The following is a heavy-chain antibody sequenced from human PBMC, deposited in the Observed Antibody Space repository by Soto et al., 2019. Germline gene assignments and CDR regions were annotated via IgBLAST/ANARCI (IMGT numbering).Heavy chain of an antibody. D-gene: IGHD6-13*01. V-gene: IGHV1-69*06. Sequence: GASVKVSCKASGGTFSSYAISWVRQAPGQGLEWMGGIIPIFGTANYAQKFQGRVTITADKSTSTAYMELSSLRSEDTAVYYCARELPYTTRIAAAPKYYYYGMDVWGQGTTVTVSS. CDR1: GGTFSSYA. CDR2: IIPIFGTA. CDR3: ARELPYTTRIAAAPKYYYYGMDV. J-gene: IGHJ6*02.